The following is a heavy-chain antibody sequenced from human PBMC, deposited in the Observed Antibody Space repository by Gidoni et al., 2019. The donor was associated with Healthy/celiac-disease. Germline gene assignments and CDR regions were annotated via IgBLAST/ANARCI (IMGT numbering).Heavy chain of an antibody. J-gene: IGHJ4*02. CDR2: IIPIFGTA. D-gene: IGHD6-19*01. V-gene: IGHV1-69*01. Sequence: QVQLVQSGAEVKKPGSSVTFSCQASGRTFSSYAIRWVRQAPGQGLEWMGGIIPIFGTANYAQKVQGRVTITADESTSTAYMELSSLRSEDTAVYYCARGFKSGGWYIGEGYYFDYWGQGTLVTVSS. CDR1: GRTFSSYA. CDR3: ARGFKSGGWYIGEGYYFDY.